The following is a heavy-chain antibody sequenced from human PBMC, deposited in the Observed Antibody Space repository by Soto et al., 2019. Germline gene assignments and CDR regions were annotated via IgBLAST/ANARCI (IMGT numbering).Heavy chain of an antibody. D-gene: IGHD2-15*01. CDR3: VKQAHGLDGVAFDY. V-gene: IGHV3-64D*06. CDR1: GFIFSEST. J-gene: IGHJ4*02. CDR2: VSTSGRST. Sequence: GGSLRLSCSASGFIFSESTIYWVRQVPGKGLEAISAVSTSGRSTYYADSVKDRFTISRDNSKNTLFLQMGSLRPEDTAIYYCVKQAHGLDGVAFDYWGQGTQVTVS.